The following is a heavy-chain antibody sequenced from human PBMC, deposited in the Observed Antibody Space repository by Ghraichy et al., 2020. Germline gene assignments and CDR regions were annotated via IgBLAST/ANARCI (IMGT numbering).Heavy chain of an antibody. D-gene: IGHD3-9*01. CDR2: ISSNGGST. CDR1: GFTFSSYA. Sequence: GGSLRLSCSASGFTFSSYAMHWVRQAPGKGLEYVSAISSNGGSTYYADSVKGRFTISRDNSKNTLYLQMSSLRAEDTAVYYCVNADLRYFDWLFTADAFDIWGQGTMVTVSS. CDR3: VNADLRYFDWLFTADAFDI. V-gene: IGHV3-64D*06. J-gene: IGHJ3*02.